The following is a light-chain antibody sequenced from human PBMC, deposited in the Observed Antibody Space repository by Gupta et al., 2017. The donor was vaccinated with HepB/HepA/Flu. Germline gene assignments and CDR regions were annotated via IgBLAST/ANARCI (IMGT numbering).Light chain of an antibody. Sequence: EIVLTQSPGTLSLSPGERATLSCRASQSVSSIYLAWYQQKPGQAPRLLIYGASSRATGIPDRFSGSGSGTDFTLTISRLDPEDFAVYYCQQYGSSPQWTFGQGTKVEIK. CDR2: GAS. CDR3: QQYGSSPQWT. CDR1: QSVSSIY. J-gene: IGKJ1*01. V-gene: IGKV3-20*01.